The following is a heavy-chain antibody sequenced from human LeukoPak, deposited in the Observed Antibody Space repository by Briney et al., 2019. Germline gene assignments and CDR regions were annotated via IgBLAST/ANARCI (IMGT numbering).Heavy chain of an antibody. V-gene: IGHV3-72*01. J-gene: IGHJ4*02. CDR3: ARVARFDSIDY. CDR1: GFTFSDHY. Sequence: GGSLGLSCAASGFTFSDHYMDWVRQAPGKGLEWVGRTKNKANNYNTEYAASVKGRFTISRDDSKNSLYLQMNSLKTKDTAVYYCARVARFDSIDYWGQGTLVTVSS. D-gene: IGHD3-9*01. CDR2: TKNKANNYNT.